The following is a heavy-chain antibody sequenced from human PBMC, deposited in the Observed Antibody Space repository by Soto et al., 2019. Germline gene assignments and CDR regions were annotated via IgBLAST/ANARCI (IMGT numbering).Heavy chain of an antibody. J-gene: IGHJ4*02. D-gene: IGHD5-12*01. V-gene: IGHV3-23*01. CDR1: AFTFSNYA. Sequence: GGSLRLSCAASAFTFSNYAMTWVRQAPGKGLEWVSAISGSGGSTYYAVSVKGRFTISRDNSKNTLYLQMNSLRADDTAVYYCAKDHRGYSGFDELDYWGQGTLVTVSS. CDR2: ISGSGGST. CDR3: AKDHRGYSGFDELDY.